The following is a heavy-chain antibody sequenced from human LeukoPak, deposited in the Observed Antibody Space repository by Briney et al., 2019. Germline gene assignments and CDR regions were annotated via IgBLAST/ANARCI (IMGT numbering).Heavy chain of an antibody. CDR1: GGSISSGDYY. V-gene: IGHV4-30-4*01. Sequence: SQTLSLTCTVSGGSISSGDYYWRWICQPPGKDLEWIRYIYYSGSTYYNPSLKSRVTISVDTSKNQFSLKLSSVPAAYTAVYYCARGALYDFWSGYYIDDWGQGTLVTVSS. J-gene: IGHJ4*02. D-gene: IGHD3-3*01. CDR2: IYYSGST. CDR3: ARGALYDFWSGYYIDD.